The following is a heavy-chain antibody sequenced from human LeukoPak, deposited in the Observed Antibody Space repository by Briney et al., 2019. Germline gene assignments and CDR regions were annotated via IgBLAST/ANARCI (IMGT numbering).Heavy chain of an antibody. CDR2: IRSKANSYAT. Sequence: GGSLRLSCAASGFTFSGSPMHWVRQASGKGLEWVGRIRSKANSYATAYAASVKGRFTISRDNSKNTLYLQMNSLRAEDTAVYYCARDRFHYGRDGYFDYWGQGTLVTVSS. V-gene: IGHV3-73*01. CDR3: ARDRFHYGRDGYFDY. J-gene: IGHJ4*02. CDR1: GFTFSGSP. D-gene: IGHD3-10*01.